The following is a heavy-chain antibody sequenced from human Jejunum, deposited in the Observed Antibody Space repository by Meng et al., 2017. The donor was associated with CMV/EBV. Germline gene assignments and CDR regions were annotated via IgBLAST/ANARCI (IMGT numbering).Heavy chain of an antibody. V-gene: IGHV3-66*01. J-gene: IGHJ4*02. CDR3: AREGTTLVTYDY. CDR2: IYGGGST. Sequence: GQWGGVGGGLVQLGGSSRPSCADSGFTVSNSYMSWVRQAPGKGLEWVSVIYGGGSTYYADSVKGRFTISRDSSKNTLYLQMNSLRAEDTAVYYCAREGTTLVTYDYWGQGTLVTVSS. D-gene: IGHD5-18*01. CDR1: GFTVSNSY.